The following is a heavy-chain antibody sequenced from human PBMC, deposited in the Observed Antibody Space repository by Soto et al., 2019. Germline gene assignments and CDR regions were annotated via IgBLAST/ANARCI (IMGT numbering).Heavy chain of an antibody. CDR1: VYSLSGDL. D-gene: IGHD6-19*01. Sequence: KAAVYSLSGDLSDWRRQATGQGLEWMGWLNPNSGDTGYAQKFQSRVTLTRNTSINTAYIELSSLTSDDTAVYYCATSGGGWYLYWGQGTLVTVSS. V-gene: IGHV1-8*01. J-gene: IGHJ4*02. CDR2: LNPNSGDT. CDR3: ATSGGGWYLY.